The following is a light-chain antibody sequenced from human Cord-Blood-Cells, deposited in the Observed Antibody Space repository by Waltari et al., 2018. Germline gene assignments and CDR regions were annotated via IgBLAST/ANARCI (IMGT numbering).Light chain of an antibody. CDR3: QQSSNWYT. V-gene: IGKV3-11*01. J-gene: IGKJ2*01. CDR2: DAC. Sequence: EIVLTQSPATLSLSPGERATLSCRASQSISSYLAWYQQKPGHAPRLLIYDACNRATGIPARFSGSRSGTDFPLTISSLEHEDFTVYYCQQSSNWYTFGQGTKLEIK. CDR1: QSISSY.